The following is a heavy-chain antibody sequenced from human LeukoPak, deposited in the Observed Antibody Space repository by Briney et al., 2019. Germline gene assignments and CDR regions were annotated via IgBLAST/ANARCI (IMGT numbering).Heavy chain of an antibody. CDR1: GYSISSYY. CDR2: IYYSGST. J-gene: IGHJ3*02. CDR3: ARVRWGSYYSPRVHDAFDI. D-gene: IGHD1-26*01. V-gene: IGHV4-59*01. Sequence: SETLSLTCAVSGYSISSYYWSWIRQPPGKGLEWIGYIYYSGSTNYNPSLKSRVTISVDTSKNQFSLKLSSVTAADTAVYYCARVRWGSYYSPRVHDAFDIWGQGTMVTVSS.